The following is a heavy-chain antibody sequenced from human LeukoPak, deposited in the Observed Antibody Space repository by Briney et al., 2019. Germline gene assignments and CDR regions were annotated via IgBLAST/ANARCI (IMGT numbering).Heavy chain of an antibody. CDR2: ISGSGGST. V-gene: IGHV3-23*01. Sequence: GGSLRLSCAASGVTVSNNYMSWVRQAPGKGLEWVSAISGSGGSTYYADSVKGRFTISRDNSKNTLYLQMNSLRAEDTAVYYCAKGGRIAAAGRFDPWGQGTLVTVSS. CDR1: GVTVSNNY. J-gene: IGHJ5*02. CDR3: AKGGRIAAAGRFDP. D-gene: IGHD6-13*01.